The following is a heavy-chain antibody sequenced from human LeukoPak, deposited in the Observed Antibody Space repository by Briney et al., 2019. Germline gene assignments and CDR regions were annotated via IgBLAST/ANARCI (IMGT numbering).Heavy chain of an antibody. CDR3: ARGGVSSGWYEVDY. J-gene: IGHJ4*02. V-gene: IGHV4-38-2*02. CDR2: IYHSGST. D-gene: IGHD6-19*01. CDR1: GYSISSGYY. Sequence: SETLSLTCTVSGYSISSGYYWGWIRQPPGKGLERIGSIYHSGSTYYNPSLKSRVTISVDTSKNQFSLKLSSVTAADTAVYYCARGGVSSGWYEVDYWGQGTLVTVSS.